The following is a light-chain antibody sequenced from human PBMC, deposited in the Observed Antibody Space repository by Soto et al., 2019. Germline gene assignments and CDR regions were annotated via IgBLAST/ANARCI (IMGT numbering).Light chain of an antibody. V-gene: IGKV3-15*01. CDR3: QQYNNWPPYT. CDR2: GAS. CDR1: HSVSSN. Sequence: ETVMTQSPATLSVSPGERATLSCRASHSVSSNLAWYQQKPGQAPRLLIYGASARATGVPARFSGSGSETEFSRTISSLRSEDFAVYYCQQYNNWPPYTFGQGTKLEIK. J-gene: IGKJ2*01.